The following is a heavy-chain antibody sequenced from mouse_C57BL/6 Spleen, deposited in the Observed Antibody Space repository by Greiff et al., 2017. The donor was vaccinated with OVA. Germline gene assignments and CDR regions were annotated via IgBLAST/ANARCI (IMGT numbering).Heavy chain of an antibody. Sequence: DVMLVESGGDLVKPGGSLKLSCAASGFTFSSYGMSWVRQTPDKRLEWVATISSGGSYTYYPDSVKGRFTISRDNAKNTLYLQMSSLKSEDTAMYYCARPPIGLRNFDVWGTGTTVTVSS. V-gene: IGHV5-6*02. CDR2: ISSGGSYT. CDR1: GFTFSSYG. D-gene: IGHD2-14*01. J-gene: IGHJ1*03. CDR3: ARPPIGLRNFDV.